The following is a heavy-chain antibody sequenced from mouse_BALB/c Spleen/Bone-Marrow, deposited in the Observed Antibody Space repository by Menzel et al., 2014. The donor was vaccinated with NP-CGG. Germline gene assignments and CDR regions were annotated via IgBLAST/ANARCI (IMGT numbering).Heavy chain of an antibody. CDR2: IRNKANGYTT. J-gene: IGHJ3*01. Sequence: EVQLVESGGGLVQPGGSLRLSCAPSGFTFTDYYMSWVRQPPGKALEWLGFIRNKANGYTTEYSASVKGRFTISRDNSQSILYLQMNTLRAEDSATYYCARGAYGNYFAWFAYWGQGTLVTVSA. V-gene: IGHV7-3*02. CDR1: GFTFTDYY. CDR3: ARGAYGNYFAWFAY. D-gene: IGHD2-1*01.